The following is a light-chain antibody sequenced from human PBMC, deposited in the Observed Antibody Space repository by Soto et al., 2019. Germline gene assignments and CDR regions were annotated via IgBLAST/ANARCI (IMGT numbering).Light chain of an antibody. Sequence: DIQLTQSPSFLSASVGDRVTITCRASHSISSWLAWYQQKPGKAPNLLIYAASTLESGVPSRFSGSGSGTEFTLTISSLQPDDFATYYCQQYNSYWTFGQGTKVDIK. CDR3: QQYNSYWT. CDR2: AAS. CDR1: HSISSW. V-gene: IGKV1-5*01. J-gene: IGKJ1*01.